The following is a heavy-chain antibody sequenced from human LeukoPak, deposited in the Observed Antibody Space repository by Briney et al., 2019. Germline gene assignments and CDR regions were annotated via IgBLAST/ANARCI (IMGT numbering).Heavy chain of an antibody. D-gene: IGHD2-21*02. J-gene: IGHJ6*02. CDR2: ISGNGGTT. V-gene: IGHV3-23*01. CDR1: GFTFTTYN. CDR3: AKDRFRGVVVTATLAGMDV. Sequence: PGGSLRLSCAASGFTFTTYNMNWVRQAPGKGLEWVSIISGNGGTTNYAYSVKGRFTISRDNSKNTLFLQVNSLRAEDTAVYYCAKDRFRGVVVTATLAGMDVWGQGTTVTVSS.